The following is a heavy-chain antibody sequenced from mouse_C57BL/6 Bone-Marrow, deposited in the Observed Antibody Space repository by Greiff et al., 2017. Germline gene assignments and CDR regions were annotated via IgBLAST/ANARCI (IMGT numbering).Heavy chain of an antibody. CDR1: GYAFSSSW. V-gene: IGHV1-82*01. D-gene: IGHD2-4*01. Sequence: QVQLQQSGPELVKPGASVKISCKASGYAFSSSWMNWVKQRPGKGLEWIGRIYPGDGDTNYNGKFKGKATLTADKSSSTAYMQLSSLTSEDSAVXFCARPYEYDRAWFAYWGQGTLVTVSA. J-gene: IGHJ3*01. CDR2: IYPGDGDT. CDR3: ARPYEYDRAWFAY.